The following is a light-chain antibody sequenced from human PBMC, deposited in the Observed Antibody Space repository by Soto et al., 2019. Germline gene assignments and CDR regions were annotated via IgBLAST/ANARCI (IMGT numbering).Light chain of an antibody. CDR1: QSISHW. CDR3: QQYNTYTHT. J-gene: IGKJ2*01. Sequence: DIQMTQTPSTLSASVGDRVTITCRASQSISHWLAWYQQKPGKAPKLLIYEASSLESGVPSRFSGSGSGTEFILTISSLQPDDFATYYCQQYNTYTHTFGQGTNLEIK. CDR2: EAS. V-gene: IGKV1-5*03.